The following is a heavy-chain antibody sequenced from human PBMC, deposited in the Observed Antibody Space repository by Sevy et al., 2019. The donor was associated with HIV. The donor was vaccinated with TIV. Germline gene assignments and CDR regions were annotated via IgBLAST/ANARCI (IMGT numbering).Heavy chain of an antibody. D-gene: IGHD4-17*01. CDR1: GFTFSSYS. CDR2: ISSSSTI. CDR3: AREEHDYGDYGGAFDI. V-gene: IGHV3-48*02. J-gene: IGHJ3*02. Sequence: GGSLRISCAASGFTFSSYSMNWVRQAPGKGLEWVSYISSSSTIYYADSVKGRFTISRDNAKNSLYLQMNSLRDEDTAVYYCAREEHDYGDYGGAFDIRGQGTMVTVSS.